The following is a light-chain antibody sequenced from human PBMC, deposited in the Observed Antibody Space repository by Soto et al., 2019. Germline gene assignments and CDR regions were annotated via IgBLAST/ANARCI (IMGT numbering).Light chain of an antibody. J-gene: IGKJ4*01. CDR2: SAS. Sequence: DIQMTQSPSSGSASVGDRVTITCQASQGISYWLAWYQQKPGKVPKLLIYSASSLQSGVPSRFSGSGSGTDFTLTISSLQPEDFATYYCQQANSFPLTFGGGTKVEIK. CDR1: QGISYW. V-gene: IGKV1-12*01. CDR3: QQANSFPLT.